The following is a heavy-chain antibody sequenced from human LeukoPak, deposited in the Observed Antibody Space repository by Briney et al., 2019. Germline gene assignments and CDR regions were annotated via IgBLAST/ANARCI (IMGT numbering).Heavy chain of an antibody. CDR2: ISYDGSNK. J-gene: IGHJ4*02. Sequence: PGGSLRLSCAASGFTFSSYGMHWVRQAPGKGLEWVAVISYDGSNKYYADSVKGRFTISRDNSKNTLYLQMNSLRAEDTAVYYCARTRDGYLFDYWGQGTLVTVSS. CDR1: GFTFSSYG. D-gene: IGHD5-24*01. V-gene: IGHV3-30*03. CDR3: ARTRDGYLFDY.